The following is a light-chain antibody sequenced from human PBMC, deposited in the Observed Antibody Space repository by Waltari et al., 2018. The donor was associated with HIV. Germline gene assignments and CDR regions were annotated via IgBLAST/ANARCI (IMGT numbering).Light chain of an antibody. CDR3: QSYDSRLSGYV. J-gene: IGLJ1*01. Sequence: QSVLTQPPSVSGAPGQRVTISCTGSSSNIGGGYDVQWYQQLPGTAPHSLIYANTNRPSGFPSLFPGSKPVTSGSLAITGLQAADEADYYCQSYDSRLSGYVFGNGTKVVVL. V-gene: IGLV1-40*01. CDR1: SSNIGGGYD. CDR2: ANT.